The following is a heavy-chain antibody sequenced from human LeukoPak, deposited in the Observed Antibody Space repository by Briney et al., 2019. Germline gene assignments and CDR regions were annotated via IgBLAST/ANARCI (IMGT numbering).Heavy chain of an antibody. V-gene: IGHV3-48*02. Sequence: GSLRLSCTASGFTFSSYSMNWVRQAPGKGLEWVSYISSSSSTIYYADPVKGRFTISRDNATNSLYLQMSSLRDEDTAVYYCARANGMDVWGQGTTVTVSS. CDR3: ARANGMDV. CDR1: GFTFSSYS. J-gene: IGHJ6*02. CDR2: ISSSSSTI.